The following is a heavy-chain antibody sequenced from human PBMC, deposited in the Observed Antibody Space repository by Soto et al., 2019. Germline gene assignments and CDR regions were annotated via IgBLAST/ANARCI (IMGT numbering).Heavy chain of an antibody. CDR3: AKSLKIFGLATTRSGPLDS. J-gene: IGHJ4*02. CDR1: GLDVKAIY. CDR2: LYTFGEG. V-gene: IGHV3-53*01. D-gene: IGHD3-3*01. Sequence: EVRLAESGGGVIHPGGSLRLSCAVSGLDVKAIYMSWLRRAPGKGLEWVAGLYTFGEGYYADFAAGRFTIARHESENTLLLEMIDLKIEDTAIYYCAKSLKIFGLATTRSGPLDSWGQGALVTVSS.